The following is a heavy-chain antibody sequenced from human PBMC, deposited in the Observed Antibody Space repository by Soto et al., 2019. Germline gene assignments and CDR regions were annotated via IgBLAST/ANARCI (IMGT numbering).Heavy chain of an antibody. CDR1: GFTFSNSW. J-gene: IGHJ4*02. V-gene: IGHV3-74*01. Sequence: DVQLVESGGGLVQPGGSLRLSCAASGFTFSNSWMHWVRQVSGKGLEWVSRISADGTSTSYADSVKGRFSISRDNAKNTLYLHVNSLRAEDTAVYYCVKVLARGVGVPRFYFDSWGQGALVTVSS. D-gene: IGHD2-2*01. CDR3: VKVLARGVGVPRFYFDS. CDR2: ISADGTST.